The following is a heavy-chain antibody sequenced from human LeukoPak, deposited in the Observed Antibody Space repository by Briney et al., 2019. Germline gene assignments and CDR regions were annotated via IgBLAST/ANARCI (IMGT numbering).Heavy chain of an antibody. Sequence: SETLSLTCTVSGGSISSSSYYWGWIRQPPGKGLEWIGSIYCSGSTYYNPSLKSRVTISVDTSKNQFSLKLSSVTAADTAVYYCASVYGSGSYFLTNYYYYYMDVWGKGTTVTVSS. CDR1: GGSISSSSYY. J-gene: IGHJ6*03. D-gene: IGHD3-10*01. CDR2: IYCSGST. CDR3: ASVYGSGSYFLTNYYYYYMDV. V-gene: IGHV4-39*01.